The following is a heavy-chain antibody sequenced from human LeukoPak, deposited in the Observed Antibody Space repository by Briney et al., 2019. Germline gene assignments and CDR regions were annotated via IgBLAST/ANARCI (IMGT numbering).Heavy chain of an antibody. V-gene: IGHV3-23*01. Sequence: GGSLRLSCAASGLTFSSYAMSWVRQAPGKGLAWVSGISGSGGSTFYADSVKGRFAISRDNSKNTLYLQMNSLRAEDTAVYYCAKGGGHGNYDNWFDPWGQGTLVTVSS. CDR2: ISGSGGST. D-gene: IGHD4-17*01. J-gene: IGHJ5*02. CDR1: GLTFSSYA. CDR3: AKGGGHGNYDNWFDP.